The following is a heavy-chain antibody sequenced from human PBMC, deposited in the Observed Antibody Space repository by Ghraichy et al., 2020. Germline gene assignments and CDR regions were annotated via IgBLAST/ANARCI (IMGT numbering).Heavy chain of an antibody. Sequence: SETLSLTCAVSGGSISSGGYSWSWIRQPPGKGLEWIGYIYHSGSTYYNPSLKSRVTISVDRSKNQFSLKLSSVTAADTAVYYCARGREAMEDNWFDPWGQGTLVTVSS. CDR2: IYHSGST. CDR3: ARGREAMEDNWFDP. CDR1: GGSISSGGYS. J-gene: IGHJ5*02. D-gene: IGHD5-18*01. V-gene: IGHV4-30-2*01.